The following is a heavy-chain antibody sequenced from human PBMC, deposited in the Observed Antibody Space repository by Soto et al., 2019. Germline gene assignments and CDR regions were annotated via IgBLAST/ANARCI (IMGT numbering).Heavy chain of an antibody. Sequence: EEQLLESGGALVQPGGSLRLSCAASGFILGSYAMHWVRQAPGRGLEWVSTISLSGDSTFYTDSVRGRFTISRDTSKNTLYLQMNSLRAEDTALYYCTRGQGGFDPWGQGTLVTISS. CDR1: GFILGSYA. D-gene: IGHD1-26*01. CDR2: ISLSGDST. V-gene: IGHV3-23*01. J-gene: IGHJ5*02. CDR3: TRGQGGFDP.